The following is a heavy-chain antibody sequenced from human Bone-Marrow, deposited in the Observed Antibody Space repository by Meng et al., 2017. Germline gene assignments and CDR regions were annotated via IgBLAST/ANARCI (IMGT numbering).Heavy chain of an antibody. CDR2: ISADIDNT. V-gene: IGHV1-18*04. J-gene: IGHJ4*02. CDR1: GYSFTSYW. D-gene: IGHD5-24*01. CDR3: SRVGRDGYNFGFD. Sequence: GGSLKISCKGSGYSFTSYWIGWVRQAPGQGLEWMGWISADIDNTNYAPKFQARVTMTTDTSTSTAYMELRSLRSDDTAVYYCSRVGRDGYNFGFDWGQGTLVTVSS.